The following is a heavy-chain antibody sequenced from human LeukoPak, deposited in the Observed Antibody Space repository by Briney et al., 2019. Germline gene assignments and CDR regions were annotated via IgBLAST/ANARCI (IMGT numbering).Heavy chain of an antibody. V-gene: IGHV1-69*05. CDR1: GGTFSSYA. CDR3: ARDFSRTDSDPGYFDL. CDR2: IIPIFGTA. Sequence: SVKVSCKASGGTFSSYAISWVRQAPGQGLEWVGGIIPIFGTANYAQKFQGRVTITTDESTSTAYMELSSLRSEDTAVYYCARDFSRTDSDPGYFDLWGRGTLVTVSS. J-gene: IGHJ2*01. D-gene: IGHD2/OR15-2a*01.